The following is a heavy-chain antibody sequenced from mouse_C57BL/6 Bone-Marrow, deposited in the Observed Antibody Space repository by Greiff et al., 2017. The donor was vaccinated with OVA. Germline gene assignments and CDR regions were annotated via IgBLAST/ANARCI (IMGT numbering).Heavy chain of an antibody. CDR1: GYTFTDYE. CDR2: IDPETGGT. Sequence: QVQLQQSGAELVRPGASVTLSCKASGYTFTDYEMHWVKQTPVHGLEWIGAIDPETGGTAYNQKFKGKAILTADKSSSTAYMELSSLTSEDSAVYYCTRSPNLAVDYWGQGTAVTVSS. CDR3: TRSPNLAVDY. J-gene: IGHJ4*01. V-gene: IGHV1-15*01.